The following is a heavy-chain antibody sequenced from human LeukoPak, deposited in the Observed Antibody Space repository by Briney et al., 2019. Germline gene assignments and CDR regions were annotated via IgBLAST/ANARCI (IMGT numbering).Heavy chain of an antibody. V-gene: IGHV3-30*04. CDR1: GFTFSSYA. CDR3: ARARGATKSYFDY. D-gene: IGHD1-26*01. CDR2: ISYDGSNK. J-gene: IGHJ4*02. Sequence: GGSLRLSCAASGFTFSSYAMHWVRQAPGKGLEWVAVISYDGSNKYYADSVKGRFTISRDNSKNTLYLQMNSLRAEDTAVYYCARARGATKSYFDYWGQGTLVTVSS.